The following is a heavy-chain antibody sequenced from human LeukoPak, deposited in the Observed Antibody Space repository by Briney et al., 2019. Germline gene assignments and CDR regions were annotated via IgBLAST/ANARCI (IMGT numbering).Heavy chain of an antibody. CDR2: ITPIFGTA. CDR3: AIIYDYVWGSYRY. V-gene: IGHV1-69*05. Sequence: SVKVSCKASGGTFSSYATSWVRQAPGQGLEWMGGITPIFGTANYAQKFQGRVTITTDESTSTAYMELSSLRSEDTAVYYCAIIYDYVWGSYRYWGQGTLVTVSS. CDR1: GGTFSSYA. J-gene: IGHJ4*02. D-gene: IGHD3-16*02.